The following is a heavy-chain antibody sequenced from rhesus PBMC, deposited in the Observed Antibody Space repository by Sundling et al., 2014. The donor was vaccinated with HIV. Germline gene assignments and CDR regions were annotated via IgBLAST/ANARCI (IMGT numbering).Heavy chain of an antibody. J-gene: IGHJ6*01. Sequence: QLQLVQSGAEVRTPGSSVKVSCKASGYSFTDYFIHWVRQAPGQGLEWMGEVNPKTGGANYAPKFQGRVTMTRDTSTTTAYMELSSLRSEDTAVYYCARPLTIVGLDYGLDSWGQGVVVTVSS. V-gene: IGHV1-138*01. D-gene: IGHD3-3*01. CDR1: GYSFTDYF. CDR2: VNPKTGGA. CDR3: ARPLTIVGLDYGLDS.